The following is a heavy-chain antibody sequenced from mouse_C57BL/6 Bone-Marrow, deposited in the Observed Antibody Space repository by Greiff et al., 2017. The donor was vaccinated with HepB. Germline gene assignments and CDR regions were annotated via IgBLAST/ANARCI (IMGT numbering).Heavy chain of an antibody. Sequence: EVMLVESGGGLVKPGGSLKLSCAASGFTFSSYAMSWVRQTPEKRLEWVATISDGGSYTYYPDNVKGRFTISRDNAKNNLYLQMSHLKSEDTAMYYCARDGHYDSAWFAYWGQGTLVTVSA. J-gene: IGHJ3*01. CDR2: ISDGGSYT. CDR3: ARDGHYDSAWFAY. CDR1: GFTFSSYA. D-gene: IGHD2-4*01. V-gene: IGHV5-4*01.